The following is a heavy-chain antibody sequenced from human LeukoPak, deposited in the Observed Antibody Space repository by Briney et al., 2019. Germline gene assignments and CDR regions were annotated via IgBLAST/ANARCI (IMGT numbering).Heavy chain of an antibody. J-gene: IGHJ4*02. CDR3: GKDDWLN. CDR1: GFTFSGYT. V-gene: IGHV3-23*01. D-gene: IGHD2-21*01. Sequence: PGGSLRLSCAASGFTFSGYTMKWVRQAPGKGLEWISTISHSGSATHYADSVKGRFIISRDNSKNTLYLQMSSLRAEDTAVYYCGKDDWLNWGQGTLVTVSS. CDR2: ISHSGSAT.